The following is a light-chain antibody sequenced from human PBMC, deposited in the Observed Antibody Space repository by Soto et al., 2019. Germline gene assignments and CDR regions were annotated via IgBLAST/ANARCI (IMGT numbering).Light chain of an antibody. V-gene: IGLV1-44*01. CDR1: SSNIGSNS. CDR3: AAWDDSLDGPI. J-gene: IGLJ1*01. CDR2: NNN. Sequence: HSVLTQPPSASGTPGQSITISCSGSSSNIGSNSVNWYQQLPGTAPKLLIYNNNQRPSGVPDRFSGSKSGTSASLAISGLQSEDESDYYCAAWDDSLDGPIFGTGTKLTVL.